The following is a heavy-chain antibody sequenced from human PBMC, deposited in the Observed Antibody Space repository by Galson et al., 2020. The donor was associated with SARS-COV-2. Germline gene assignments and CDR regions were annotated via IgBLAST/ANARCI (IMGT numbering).Heavy chain of an antibody. CDR3: VDIGSSTS. J-gene: IGHJ5*01. D-gene: IGHD6-13*01. CDR2: IKTKTSSYTT. V-gene: IGHV3-72*01. CDR1: GFILRNHW. Sequence: PGGSLRLSCAASGFILRNHWMHWVRQPPGKGLVWVGRIKTKTSSYTTDYAASVKGRFTISRDDSANSLYLQMNSLKIEDTAVYYCVDIGSSTSWGHGTLVTVSS.